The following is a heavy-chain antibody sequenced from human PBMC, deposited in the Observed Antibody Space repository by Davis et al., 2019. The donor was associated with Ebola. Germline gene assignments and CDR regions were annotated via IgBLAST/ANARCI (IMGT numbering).Heavy chain of an antibody. J-gene: IGHJ5*02. CDR3: SGLGASSGWYLP. CDR2: ISYDGSNK. CDR1: GFTFSSYG. Sequence: PGGSLRLSCAASGFTFSSYGMHWVRQAPGKGLEWVAVISYDGSNKYYADSMKGRFTISRDNSKNTLYLQMNSLRAEDTAVYYCSGLGASSGWYLPWGQGTLVTVSS. V-gene: IGHV3-30*03. D-gene: IGHD6-19*01.